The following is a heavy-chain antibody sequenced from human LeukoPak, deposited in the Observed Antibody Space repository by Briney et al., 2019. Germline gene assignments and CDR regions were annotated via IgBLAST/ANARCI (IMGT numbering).Heavy chain of an antibody. CDR1: GFSLSTSGVG. Sequence: SGPTLVNPTQTLTLTCTFSGFSLSTSGVGVGWIRQPPGKALEWIGYIYWSTNYNPSLKSRVTISVDTSKNQFSLKLSSVTAADTAVYYCARTMVRGVWVYMDVWGKGTTVTVSS. CDR3: ARTMVRGVWVYMDV. D-gene: IGHD3-10*01. V-gene: IGHV4-61*08. J-gene: IGHJ6*03. CDR2: IYWST.